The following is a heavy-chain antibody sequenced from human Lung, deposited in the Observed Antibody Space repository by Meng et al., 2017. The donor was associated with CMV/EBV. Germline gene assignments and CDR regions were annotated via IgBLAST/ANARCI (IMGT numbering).Heavy chain of an antibody. Sequence: SGXXLVXPTETLTLTCTVSGFSLSNARMGVSWIRQPPGKALEWLAHIFSNDEKSYSTSLKSRLTISKDTSKSQVVLTMTNMDPVDTATYYCARGLADYDFWSGYYNYYGMEVWXQGTXVTVSS. CDR3: ARGLADYDFWSGYYNYYGMEV. CDR1: GFSLSNARMG. D-gene: IGHD3-3*01. CDR2: IFSNDEK. J-gene: IGHJ6*02. V-gene: IGHV2-26*01.